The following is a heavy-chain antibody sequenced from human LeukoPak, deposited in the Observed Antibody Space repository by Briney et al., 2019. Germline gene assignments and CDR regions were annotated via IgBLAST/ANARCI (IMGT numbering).Heavy chain of an antibody. D-gene: IGHD6-13*01. CDR2: IYPGDSDT. CDR3: ATVDLVYSNTWFFEY. Sequence: KRGESLKISCQASGDAFTTFWIAWVRQVPGKGLEWMGIIYPGDSDTKYSPSSEGQVTISADRSINTAYLQLTSLKASDTAIYYCATVDLVYSNTWFFEYWGQGTLVSVSS. CDR1: GDAFTTFW. J-gene: IGHJ4*02. V-gene: IGHV5-51*01.